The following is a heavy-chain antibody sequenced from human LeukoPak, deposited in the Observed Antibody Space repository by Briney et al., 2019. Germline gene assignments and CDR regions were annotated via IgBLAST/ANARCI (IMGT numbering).Heavy chain of an antibody. Sequence: HPGGSLRLSCAASGFTFSSYEMNWVRQAPGKGLEWVSYTSSSCSTIYYADSVKGRFTISRDNAKNSLYLQMNSLRAEDTAVYYCAELGITMIGGVWGKGTTVTISS. D-gene: IGHD3-10*02. CDR1: GFTFSSYE. V-gene: IGHV3-48*03. CDR3: AELGITMIGGV. CDR2: TSSSCSTI. J-gene: IGHJ6*04.